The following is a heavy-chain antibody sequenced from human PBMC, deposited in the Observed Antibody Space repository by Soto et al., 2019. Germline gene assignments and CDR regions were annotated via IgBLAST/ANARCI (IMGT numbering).Heavy chain of an antibody. J-gene: IGHJ4*02. V-gene: IGHV6-1*01. CDR3: ARGESISVAWFDY. Sequence: SQTLSLTCAISGDSVSSNSAAWNWIRQSPSRGLEWLGRTYYRSKWYNDYAVSVESRITINPDTSKNQFSLQLNSVTPEDTAVYCCARGESISVAWFDYWEQGTLVIVSS. D-gene: IGHD6-19*01. CDR1: GDSVSSNSAA. CDR2: TYYRSKWYN.